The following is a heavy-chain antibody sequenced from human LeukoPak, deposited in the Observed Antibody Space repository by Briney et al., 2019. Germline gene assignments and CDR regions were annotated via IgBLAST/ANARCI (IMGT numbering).Heavy chain of an antibody. J-gene: IGHJ4*02. CDR2: FDPEDGET. CDR1: GYTLTELS. CDR3: ATGPGAVAGFDY. D-gene: IGHD6-19*01. V-gene: IGHV1-24*01. Sequence: ASVKVSCKVSGYTLTELSMHWVRQAPGKGLEWMGGFDPEDGETIYAQKFQGGVTMTEDTSTDTAYMELSSLRSEDTAVYYCATGPGAVAGFDYWGQGTLVTVSS.